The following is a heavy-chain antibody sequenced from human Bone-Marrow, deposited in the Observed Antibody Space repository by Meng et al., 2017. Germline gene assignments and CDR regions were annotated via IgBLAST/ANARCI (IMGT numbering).Heavy chain of an antibody. CDR3: ARVNRGETAMVNDY. J-gene: IGHJ4*02. D-gene: IGHD5-18*01. V-gene: IGHV3-21*01. Sequence: GESLKISCAAAGFIFSSYNMNWVRQAPGKGLEWVSSISSSGSYIYYADSVKGRFTISRDNAKNSLYLQLNSLRAGDTAVYYCARVNRGETAMVNDYWGQGTLVTVSS. CDR1: GFIFSSYN. CDR2: ISSSGSYI.